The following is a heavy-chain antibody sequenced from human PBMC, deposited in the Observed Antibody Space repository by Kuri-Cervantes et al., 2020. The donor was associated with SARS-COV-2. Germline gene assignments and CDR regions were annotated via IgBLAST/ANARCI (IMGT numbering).Heavy chain of an antibody. CDR3: ARGGFGDYDFWSGYSYNWFDP. CDR2: IYYSGST. V-gene: IGHV4-30-4*08. CDR1: GGSISSGDYY. D-gene: IGHD3-3*01. Sequence: SETLSLTCTVSGGSISSGDYYWSWIRQPPGKGLEWIGYIYYSGSTYYNPSLKSRVTISVDTSKNQFSLKLSSVTAADTAVYYCARGGFGDYDFWSGYSYNWFDPWGQGTLVTVSS. J-gene: IGHJ5*02.